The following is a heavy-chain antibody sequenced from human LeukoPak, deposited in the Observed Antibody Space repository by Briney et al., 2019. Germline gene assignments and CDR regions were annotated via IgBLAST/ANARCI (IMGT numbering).Heavy chain of an antibody. CDR1: GFTFRNYG. Sequence: GGSLRLSCAASGFTFRNYGMHWVRRAPGKGLEWVAFIRSDGSDKYYADSVKGRFTISRDNSKNSLYLQMNSLRAEDTALYYCAKDIGGKRWLQSATLSFDYWGQGTLVTVSS. CDR2: IRSDGSDK. J-gene: IGHJ4*02. CDR3: AKDIGGKRWLQSATLSFDY. V-gene: IGHV3-30*02. D-gene: IGHD5-24*01.